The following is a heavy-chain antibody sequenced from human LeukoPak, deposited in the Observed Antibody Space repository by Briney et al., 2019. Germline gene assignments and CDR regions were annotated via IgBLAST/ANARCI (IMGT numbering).Heavy chain of an antibody. J-gene: IGHJ1*01. V-gene: IGHV1-24*01. Sequence: GASVKVSCKVSGYTLTELSMHWVRQAPGKGLEWMGGFDPEDGETIYAQKFQGRVTMTEDTSTDTAYMELSSLRSEDTAVYYCATAYDSSGYSYLYFQHWGQGTLVTVSS. CDR3: ATAYDSSGYSYLYFQH. D-gene: IGHD3-22*01. CDR1: GYTLTELS. CDR2: FDPEDGET.